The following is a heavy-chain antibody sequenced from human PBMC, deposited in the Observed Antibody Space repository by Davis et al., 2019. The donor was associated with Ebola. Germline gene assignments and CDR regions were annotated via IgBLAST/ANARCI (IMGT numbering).Heavy chain of an antibody. CDR3: AKSLLLGRGYFDL. Sequence: GGSLRLSCAASGFTFSTYSMSWVRQAPGKGLEWVSSISSDSDYIYYADSAKGRFTISRDNAKNSLYLQMNSLRAEDTALYYCAKSLLLGRGYFDLWGRGTLVTVSS. CDR1: GFTFSTYS. D-gene: IGHD2-15*01. V-gene: IGHV3-21*04. J-gene: IGHJ2*01. CDR2: ISSDSDYI.